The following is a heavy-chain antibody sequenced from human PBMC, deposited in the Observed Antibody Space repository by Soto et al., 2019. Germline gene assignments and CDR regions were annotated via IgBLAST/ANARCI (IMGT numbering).Heavy chain of an antibody. J-gene: IGHJ5*02. CDR3: ASSPPPWDCSSTSCDYNWCDP. V-gene: IGHV1-69*13. CDR1: GVTFSSYA. D-gene: IGHD2-2*01. CDR2: IIPIVGTA. Sequence: SVKVSCKASGVTFSSYAISWVGQAPLQGLEWMGGIIPIVGTANYAQKFQGRVTITADEYKSTAYMELSSLRSEDTAGYYCASSPPPWDCSSTSCDYNWCDPWG.